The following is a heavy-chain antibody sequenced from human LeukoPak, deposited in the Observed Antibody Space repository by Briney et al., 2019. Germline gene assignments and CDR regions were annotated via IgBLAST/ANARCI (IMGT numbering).Heavy chain of an antibody. Sequence: SETPSLTCTVSGGSISSYYWSWIRQPPGKGLEWIGYIYYSGSTNYNPSLKSRVTISVDTSKNQFSLKLSSVTAADTAVYYCARDLEAYWYFDLWGRAPWSLSPQ. J-gene: IGHJ2*01. V-gene: IGHV4-59*01. CDR1: GGSISSYY. CDR3: ARDLEAYWYFDL. CDR2: IYYSGST.